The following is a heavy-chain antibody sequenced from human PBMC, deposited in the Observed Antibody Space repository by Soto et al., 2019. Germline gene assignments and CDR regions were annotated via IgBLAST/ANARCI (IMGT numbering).Heavy chain of an antibody. CDR3: AKSVQVVVAATLTH. CDR1: GFTFSSYA. D-gene: IGHD2-15*01. CDR2: ISGSGGST. J-gene: IGHJ4*02. Sequence: GGSLRLSCAASGFTFSSYAMSWVRQAPGKGLEWVSAISGSGGSTYYADPVKGRFTISRDNSKNTLYLQMNSLRAEDTAVYYCAKSVQVVVAATLTHWGQRTLVTVSS. V-gene: IGHV3-23*01.